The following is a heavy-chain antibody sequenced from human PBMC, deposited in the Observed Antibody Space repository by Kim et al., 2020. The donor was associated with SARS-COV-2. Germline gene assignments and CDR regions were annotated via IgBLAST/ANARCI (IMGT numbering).Heavy chain of an antibody. Sequence: SVKVSCKASGGTFSSYAISWVRQAPGQGLEWMGGIIPIFGTANYAQKFQGRVTITADESTSTAYMELSSLRSEDTAVYYCARALWTQRYYYYYGMDVWGQGTTVTVSS. CDR1: GGTFSSYA. V-gene: IGHV1-69*13. CDR3: ARALWTQRYYYYYGMDV. D-gene: IGHD2-21*01. CDR2: IIPIFGTA. J-gene: IGHJ6*02.